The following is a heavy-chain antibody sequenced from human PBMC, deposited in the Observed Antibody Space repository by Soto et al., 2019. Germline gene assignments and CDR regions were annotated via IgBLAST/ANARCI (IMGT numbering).Heavy chain of an antibody. J-gene: IGHJ5*02. V-gene: IGHV3-7*01. D-gene: IGHD6-19*01. CDR1: GFTFSSYW. CDR3: ARCGYSSGYWFDP. Sequence: GGSLRLSCAASGFTFSSYWMSWVRQAPGKGLEWVANIKQDGSEKYYVDSVKGRFTISRDNAKNSLYLQMNSLRAEDTAVYYCARCGYSSGYWFDPWGQGTLVTVSS. CDR2: IKQDGSEK.